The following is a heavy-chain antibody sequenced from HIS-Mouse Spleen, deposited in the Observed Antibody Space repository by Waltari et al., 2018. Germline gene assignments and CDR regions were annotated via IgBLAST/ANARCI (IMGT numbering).Heavy chain of an antibody. CDR1: GFTVSSNY. Sequence: EVQLVESGGGLIQPGGSLRLSCAASGFTVSSNYMSWVRQAPGKGVGWVSFSSSGGSKYSAEAVKCRFTISRDHSKNTLYLQMNSLRAEDTAVYYCARDTVIAARSYGMDVWGQGTTVTVSS. D-gene: IGHD6-6*01. V-gene: IGHV3-53*01. J-gene: IGHJ6*02. CDR3: ARDTVIAARSYGMDV. CDR2: SSSGGSK.